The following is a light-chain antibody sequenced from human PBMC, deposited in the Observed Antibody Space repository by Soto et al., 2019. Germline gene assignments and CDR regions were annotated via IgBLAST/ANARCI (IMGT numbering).Light chain of an antibody. J-gene: IGLJ2*01. V-gene: IGLV1-40*01. CDR1: SSNIGAGYN. CDR2: SDS. CDR3: QSFDTTLSGVL. Sequence: QSVLTQPPSVSGAPGQRVTISFAGTSSNIGAGYNVHWYQQLPGTAPKLLIYSDSDRPSGVPDRFSGSKSGTSASLAITGLQAEDEADYYCQSFDTTLSGVLFGGGTKLTVL.